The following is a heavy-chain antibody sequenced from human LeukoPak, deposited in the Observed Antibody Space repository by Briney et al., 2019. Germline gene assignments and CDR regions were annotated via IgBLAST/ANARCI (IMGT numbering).Heavy chain of an antibody. CDR1: GGSFSGNY. V-gene: IGHV4-34*01. CDR3: ARGMGGYCSGGRCPRVVNYFDY. Sequence: SETLSLTCAVYGGSFSGNYWGWIRPPQGKGLKWIGEINLSGRTNYNPSLKSRVTISVDTSKNQFSLKLSSVTAADTAVYYCARGMGGYCSGGRCPRVVNYFDYWGQGTLVTISS. J-gene: IGHJ4*02. D-gene: IGHD2-15*01. CDR2: INLSGRT.